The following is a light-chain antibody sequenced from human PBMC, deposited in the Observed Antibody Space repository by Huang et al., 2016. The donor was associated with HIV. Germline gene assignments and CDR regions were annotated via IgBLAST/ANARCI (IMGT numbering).Light chain of an antibody. Sequence: VMMSQSPATLAASPGERVTLSCGASQSVNTNLAWYQQKPGQPPRLLIYAASTRATVGPARFAGSGSVTEFTLTIDSLQSDDFAVYYCQQYNKWPPEYTFGQGTRLEIK. CDR2: AAS. CDR1: QSVNTN. CDR3: QQYNKWPPEYT. J-gene: IGKJ2*01. V-gene: IGKV3-15*01.